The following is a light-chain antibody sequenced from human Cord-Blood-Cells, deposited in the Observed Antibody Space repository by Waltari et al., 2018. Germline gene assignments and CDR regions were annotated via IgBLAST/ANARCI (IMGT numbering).Light chain of an antibody. CDR2: EGS. J-gene: IGLJ2*01. CDR1: SSDVGSYNL. V-gene: IGLV2-23*01. CDR3: CSYAGSSPHVV. Sequence: QSALTQPASESGSPGQSITISCTGTSSDVGSYNLVPWYQQHPGKAPKLMIYEGSKRPSGVSNRFSGSKSGNTASLTISGLQAEDEADYYCCSYAGSSPHVVFGGGTKLTVL.